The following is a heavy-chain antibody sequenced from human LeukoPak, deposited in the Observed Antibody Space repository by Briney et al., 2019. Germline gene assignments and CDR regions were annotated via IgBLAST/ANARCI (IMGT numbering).Heavy chain of an antibody. V-gene: IGHV3-9*03. CDR2: ISWNSGSI. D-gene: IGHD4-17*01. Sequence: PGGSLRLSCAASGFTFDDYAMHWVRQAPGKGLEWVSGISWNSGSIGYADSVKGRFTISRDNAKNSLYLQMNSLRAEDMALYYCAKDSGTDDYGDCALGDWGQGTLVTVSS. CDR3: AKDSGTDDYGDCALGD. CDR1: GFTFDDYA. J-gene: IGHJ4*02.